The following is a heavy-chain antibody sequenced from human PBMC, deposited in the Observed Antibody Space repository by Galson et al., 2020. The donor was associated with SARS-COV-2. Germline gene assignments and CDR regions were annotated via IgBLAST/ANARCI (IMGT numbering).Heavy chain of an antibody. Sequence: SESLSLTCAVYGGSFSGYYWSWIRQPPGKGLEWIGYIYYSGSTNYNPSLKSRVTMSVDTSKNQFSLKLSSVTAADTAVYYCARDLNYYYMDVWGKGITVTVSS. CDR1: GGSFSGYY. CDR3: ARDLNYYYMDV. J-gene: IGHJ6*03. V-gene: IGHV4-59*01. CDR2: IYYSGST.